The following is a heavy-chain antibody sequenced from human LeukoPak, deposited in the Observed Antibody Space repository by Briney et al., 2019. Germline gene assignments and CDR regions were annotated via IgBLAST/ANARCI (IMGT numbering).Heavy chain of an antibody. CDR2: ISSSSSYI. CDR3: ASHSIGYCSSGSFYSF. J-gene: IGHJ4*02. Sequence: GGSLRLSCAASGFTFSSYSMNWVRQAPGKGLEWVSSISSSSSYIYYADSVKGRFTISRDNAKNSLYLQMNSLRAEDTAVYYCASHSIGYCSSGSFYSFWGQGTLVTVSS. V-gene: IGHV3-21*01. D-gene: IGHD2-15*01. CDR1: GFTFSSYS.